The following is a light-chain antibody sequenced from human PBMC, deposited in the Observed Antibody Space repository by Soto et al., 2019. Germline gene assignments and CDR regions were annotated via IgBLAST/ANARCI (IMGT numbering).Light chain of an antibody. V-gene: IGKV3-20*01. CDR1: ETITGNY. J-gene: IGKJ2*03. CDR3: QQYGSSPLYR. Sequence: EIGLTQSPGTLSLSPGERATLSCRASETITGNYLAWYQQRPGQAPRLLIFGAATRATGIPDRFRGSGSGTDFTLTISRLEPEDFAVYYCQQYGSSPLYRFGQGTALEIK. CDR2: GAA.